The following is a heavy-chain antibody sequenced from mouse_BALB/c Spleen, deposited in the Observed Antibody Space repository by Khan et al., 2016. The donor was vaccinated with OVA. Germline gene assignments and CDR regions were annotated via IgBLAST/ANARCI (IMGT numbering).Heavy chain of an antibody. Sequence: EVELVESGGGLVKPGGSLKLSCAASGFTFSTYAMSWVRQTPEKRLEWVATISSSGSYTFYPDSVTGRFTISRDNAKNTLFLQMSSLRSEATAMYYCSRGKSTVVATPYYSMDYWGQGTSVTVSS. CDR3: SRGKSTVVATPYYSMDY. V-gene: IGHV5-9-1*01. D-gene: IGHD1-1*01. J-gene: IGHJ4*01. CDR2: ISSSGSYT. CDR1: GFTFSTYA.